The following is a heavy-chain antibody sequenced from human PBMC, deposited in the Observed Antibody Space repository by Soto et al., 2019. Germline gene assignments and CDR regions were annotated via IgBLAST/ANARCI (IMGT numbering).Heavy chain of an antibody. V-gene: IGHV1-18*04. CDR1: GYTFTSYG. CDR2: ISAYNGNT. CDR3: ARDRIPTPYYYDRSGYYNLGYGMDV. J-gene: IGHJ6*02. D-gene: IGHD3-22*01. Sequence: ASVKVSCKASGYTFTSYGISWVRQAPGQGLEWMGWISAYNGNTNYAQKLQGRVTMTTDTSTSTAYMELRSLRSDDTAVYYCARDRIPTPYYYDRSGYYNLGYGMDVWGQGTTVTVSS.